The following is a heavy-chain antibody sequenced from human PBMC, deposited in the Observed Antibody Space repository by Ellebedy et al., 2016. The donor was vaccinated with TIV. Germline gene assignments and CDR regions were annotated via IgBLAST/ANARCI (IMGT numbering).Heavy chain of an antibody. J-gene: IGHJ5*02. D-gene: IGHD6-13*01. V-gene: IGHV3-23*01. Sequence: GESLKISCAASGFTFSTYAMSWVRQAPGKGLEWVSAISGSASSTFYADSVKGRFTISRDNSKNTLFLQLNSLRAEDTAVYYCARRIAAAGPNWFDPWGQGTLVTVSS. CDR3: ARRIAAAGPNWFDP. CDR2: ISGSASST. CDR1: GFTFSTYA.